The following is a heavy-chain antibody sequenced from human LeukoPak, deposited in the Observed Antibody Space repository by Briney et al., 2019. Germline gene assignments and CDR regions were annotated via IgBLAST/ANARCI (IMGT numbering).Heavy chain of an antibody. CDR3: AKDEGWLQRNGGFDY. D-gene: IGHD5-24*01. V-gene: IGHV3-23*01. Sequence: GGSLRLSCAASGFTFSSYAMSWVRQAPGKGLEWVSAISGSGGSTYYADSVKGRFTISRDNSKNTLYLQMNSRRAEDTAIYYCAKDEGWLQRNGGFDYWGQGTLVTVSS. CDR2: ISGSGGST. J-gene: IGHJ4*02. CDR1: GFTFSSYA.